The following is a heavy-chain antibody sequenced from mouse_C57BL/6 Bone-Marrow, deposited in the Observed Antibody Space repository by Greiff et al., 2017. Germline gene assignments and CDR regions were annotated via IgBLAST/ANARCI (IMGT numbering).Heavy chain of an antibody. V-gene: IGHV2-9-1*01. CDR1: GFSLTSYA. J-gene: IGHJ1*03. Sequence: VKLLESGPGLVAPSQSLSITCTVSGFSLTSYAISWVRQPPGKGLEWLGVIWTGGGTNYNSALKSRLSISKDNSKSQVFLKMNSLQTDDTARYYCARNYYGSSRWYFDVWGTGTTVTVSS. CDR3: ARNYYGSSRWYFDV. D-gene: IGHD1-1*01. CDR2: IWTGGGT.